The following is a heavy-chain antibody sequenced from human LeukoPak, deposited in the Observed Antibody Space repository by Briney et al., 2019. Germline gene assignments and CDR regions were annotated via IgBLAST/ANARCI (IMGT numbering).Heavy chain of an antibody. D-gene: IGHD3-10*01. CDR1: GFTFTSHS. CDR3: ARVRTPMVRGDNWFDP. V-gene: IGHV3-74*01. J-gene: IGHJ5*02. Sequence: PGGSLRLSCAASGFTFTSHSLNWVRQAPGKGLVWVSRINSDGSSTSYADSVKGRFTISRDNAKNTLYLQMNSLRAEDTAVYYCARVRTPMVRGDNWFDPWGQGTLVTVSS. CDR2: INSDGSST.